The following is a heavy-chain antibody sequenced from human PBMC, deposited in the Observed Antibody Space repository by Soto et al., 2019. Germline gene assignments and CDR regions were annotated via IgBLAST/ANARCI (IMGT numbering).Heavy chain of an antibody. CDR3: ARPYSSSWTEAFDI. Sequence: VGSLRLSCAASGFTFSSYALHWVRQAPGKGLEWVAVISYDGSNEYYADSVKGRFTISRDNSKNTVYLQMNSLRAEDTAVYYCARPYSSSWTEAFDIWGQGTMVTVSS. CDR1: GFTFSSYA. J-gene: IGHJ3*02. CDR2: ISYDGSNE. V-gene: IGHV3-30-3*01. D-gene: IGHD6-13*01.